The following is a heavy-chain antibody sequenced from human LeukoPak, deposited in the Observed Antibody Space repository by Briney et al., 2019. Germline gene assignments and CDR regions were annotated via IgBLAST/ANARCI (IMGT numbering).Heavy chain of an antibody. CDR1: GGTFSSYA. CDR2: IIPIFGTA. V-gene: IGHV1-69*13. D-gene: IGHD1-26*01. Sequence: GASVKVYCKASGGTFSSYAISWVRQAPGQGLEWMGGIIPIFGTANYAQKFQGRVTITADESTSTAYMELSSLRSEDTAVYYCARVPVYSGSYSFDYWGQGTLVTVSS. CDR3: ARVPVYSGSYSFDY. J-gene: IGHJ4*02.